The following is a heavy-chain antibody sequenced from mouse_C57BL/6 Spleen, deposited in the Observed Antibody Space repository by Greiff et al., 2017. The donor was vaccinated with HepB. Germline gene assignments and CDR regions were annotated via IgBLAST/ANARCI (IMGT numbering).Heavy chain of an antibody. J-gene: IGHJ1*03. Sequence: EVQLVESGGGLVKPGGSLKLSCAASGFTFSDYGMHWVRQAPEKGLEWVAYISSGSSTIYYADTVKGRFTISRDNAKNTLFLQMTSLRSEDTAMYYCARAYYSNYAYFDVWGTGTTVTVSS. D-gene: IGHD2-5*01. V-gene: IGHV5-17*01. CDR3: ARAYYSNYAYFDV. CDR1: GFTFSDYG. CDR2: ISSGSSTI.